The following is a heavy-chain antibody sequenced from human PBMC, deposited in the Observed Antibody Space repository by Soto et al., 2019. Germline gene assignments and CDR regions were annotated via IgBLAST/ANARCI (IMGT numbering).Heavy chain of an antibody. Sequence: SETLSVTCTASGGSIRTYYCRWIRQHPGKGLEWIGYIYYSGSTNYNPSLKSRVTISVDTSKNQFSLKLSSVTAADTAVYYCARDPYIGGYYGMDGWGQGTTVTVSS. V-gene: IGHV4-59*01. J-gene: IGHJ6*02. D-gene: IGHD3-16*01. CDR3: ARDPYIGGYYGMDG. CDR2: IYYSGST. CDR1: GGSIRTYY.